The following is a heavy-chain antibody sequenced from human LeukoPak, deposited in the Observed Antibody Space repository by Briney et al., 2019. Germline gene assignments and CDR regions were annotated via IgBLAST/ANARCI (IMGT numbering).Heavy chain of an antibody. CDR1: GGSISSYY. D-gene: IGHD3-10*01. J-gene: IGHJ4*02. Sequence: SETLSLTCTVSGGSISSYYWSWIRQPPGKGLEWIGYIYCSGSTNYNPSLKSRVTISVDTSKNQFSLKLSSVTAADTAVYYCARSGIWYFDYWGQGTLVTVSS. V-gene: IGHV4-59*08. CDR3: ARSGIWYFDY. CDR2: IYCSGST.